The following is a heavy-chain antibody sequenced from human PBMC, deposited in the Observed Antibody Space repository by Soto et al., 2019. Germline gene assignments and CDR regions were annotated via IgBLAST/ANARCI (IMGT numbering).Heavy chain of an antibody. Sequence: SETLSLTCTVSGGSISSYHWSWIRQPPGKGLEWIGYIYYSGSTNYNPSLKSRVTISVDTSKNQFSLKLSSVTAADTAVYYCARDIAVNWFDPWGQGTPVTVSS. CDR3: ARDIAVNWFDP. J-gene: IGHJ5*02. CDR2: IYYSGST. CDR1: GGSISSYH. D-gene: IGHD6-19*01. V-gene: IGHV4-59*01.